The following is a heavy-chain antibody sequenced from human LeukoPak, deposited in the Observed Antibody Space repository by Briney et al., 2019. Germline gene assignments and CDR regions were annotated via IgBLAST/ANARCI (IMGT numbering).Heavy chain of an antibody. CDR2: FHYSGNI. J-gene: IGHJ5*02. Sequence: SETLSLTCSVSRGSITSTTYYWGWIRQPPGKGLEWIGSFHYSGNIYYNPSLKSRVTISVDTSKNQFSLKLSSVTAADTAVYYCACSIVVVPAAIPNWFDPWGQGTLVTVSS. D-gene: IGHD2-2*01. V-gene: IGHV4-39*07. CDR3: ACSIVVVPAAIPNWFDP. CDR1: RGSITSTTYY.